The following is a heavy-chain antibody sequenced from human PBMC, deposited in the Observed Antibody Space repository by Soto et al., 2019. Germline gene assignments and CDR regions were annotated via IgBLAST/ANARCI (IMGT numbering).Heavy chain of an antibody. D-gene: IGHD3-22*01. CDR1: GFTFSSYA. V-gene: IGHV3-23*01. J-gene: IGHJ4*02. CDR2: ISGSGGST. CDR3: AKDNLQPFTNIVVVTGGSDY. Sequence: LRRSCAASGFTFSSYAMSWVRQAPGKGLEWVSAISGSGGSTYYADSVKGRFTISRDNSKNTLYLQMNSPRAEDTAVYYCAKDNLQPFTNIVVVTGGSDYWGQGTLVTVSS.